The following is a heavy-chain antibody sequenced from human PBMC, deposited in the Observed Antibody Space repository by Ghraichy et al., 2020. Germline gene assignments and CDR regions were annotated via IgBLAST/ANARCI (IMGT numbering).Heavy chain of an antibody. D-gene: IGHD2-15*01. CDR2: ITPRGDT. V-gene: IGHV3-23*01. J-gene: IGHJ5*02. CDR1: GFTVGSSA. Sequence: GGSLRLSCAVSGFTVGSSAMSWVRQAPEKGLEWVSDITPRGDTYYADSLTGRFTFSRDTSRNTLYLQMSSLRVDDPAVYYCAKSISYCSRGNCYSGWFGPWGQGTLVTVSS. CDR3: AKSISYCSRGNCYSGWFGP.